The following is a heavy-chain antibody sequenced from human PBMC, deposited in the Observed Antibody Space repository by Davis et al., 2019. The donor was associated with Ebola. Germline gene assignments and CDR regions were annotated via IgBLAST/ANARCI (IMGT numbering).Heavy chain of an antibody. V-gene: IGHV3-23*01. D-gene: IGHD5-24*01. CDR3: ARWVGY. CDR1: GFIVRNYV. Sequence: PGGSLRLSCETSGFIVRNYVMSWVRQAPGKGLEWVSTFGTGGDTYYADSVKGRFTISRDNSKNTLYLQMNSLRAEDTAIYYCARWVGYFGQGTLVTVSS. J-gene: IGHJ4*02. CDR2: FGTGGDT.